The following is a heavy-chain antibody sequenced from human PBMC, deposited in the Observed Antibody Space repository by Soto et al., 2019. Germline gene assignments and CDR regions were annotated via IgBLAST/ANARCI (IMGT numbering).Heavy chain of an antibody. D-gene: IGHD5-12*01. V-gene: IGHV3-33*01. CDR2: IQDDGGKK. J-gene: IGHJ4*02. CDR1: GFTFSAYA. CDR3: ASGRSGYYGFYFDY. Sequence: QVQLVESGGGVVQPGRSLRLSCVASGFTFSAYAILWVRQAPGKGLEWVAVIQDDGGKKYYADSMKGRFTISRDNSKDTQYLQMNSLRAEDTAVYYCASGRSGYYGFYFDYWGQGTLVAVSS.